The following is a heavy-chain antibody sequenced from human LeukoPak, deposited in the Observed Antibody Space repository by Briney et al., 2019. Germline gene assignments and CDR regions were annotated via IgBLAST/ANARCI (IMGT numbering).Heavy chain of an antibody. CDR1: GFTFSSYA. CDR3: ARERVREVATITYYYYYGMDV. J-gene: IGHJ6*04. D-gene: IGHD5-12*01. V-gene: IGHV3-30*04. Sequence: GRSLRLSCAASGFTFSSYAMHWVRQAPGKGLEWVAVISYDGSNKYYADSVKGRFTISRDNSKNTLYLQMNSLRAEDTVVYYCARERVREVATITYYYYYGMDVWGKGTTVTVSS. CDR2: ISYDGSNK.